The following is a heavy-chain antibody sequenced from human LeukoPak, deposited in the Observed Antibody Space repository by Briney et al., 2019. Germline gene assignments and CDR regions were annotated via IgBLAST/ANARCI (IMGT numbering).Heavy chain of an antibody. CDR1: GYMFTELS. Sequence: ASVKVSCKVSGYMFTELSIHGVRQAPGKGLEWVGGFVPEDGETFYGQNFQGRVTLTEDTYSETVYMDLSSLRSEDTAMYYCVTDTSNWNDGFDIWGQGTMVTVSS. CDR2: FVPEDGET. CDR3: VTDTSNWNDGFDI. J-gene: IGHJ3*02. V-gene: IGHV1-24*01. D-gene: IGHD1-1*01.